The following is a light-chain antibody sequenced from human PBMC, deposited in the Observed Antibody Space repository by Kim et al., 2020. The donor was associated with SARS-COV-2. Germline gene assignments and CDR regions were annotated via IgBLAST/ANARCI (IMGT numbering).Light chain of an antibody. Sequence: HLVLTQSPSASASLGASVKLTCTLSSGHSSYAIAWHQQQPEKGPRYLMKLNSDGSHSKGDGIPDRFSGSSSGAERYLTISSLQSEDEADYYCQTWGTGIQVFGGGTQLTVL. V-gene: IGLV4-69*01. CDR2: LNSDGSH. CDR1: SGHSSYA. CDR3: QTWGTGIQV. J-gene: IGLJ2*01.